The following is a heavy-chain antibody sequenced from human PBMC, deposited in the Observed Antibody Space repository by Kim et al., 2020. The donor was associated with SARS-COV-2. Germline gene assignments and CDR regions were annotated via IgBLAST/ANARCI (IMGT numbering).Heavy chain of an antibody. CDR3: ARDGGGYSSSWYFY. V-gene: IGHV3-21*01. J-gene: IGHJ4*02. D-gene: IGHD6-13*01. Sequence: SVKGRLTLSRDNATNSLYLQMNSLGAEDTAVYYCARDGGGYSSSWYFYWGQGTLVTVSS.